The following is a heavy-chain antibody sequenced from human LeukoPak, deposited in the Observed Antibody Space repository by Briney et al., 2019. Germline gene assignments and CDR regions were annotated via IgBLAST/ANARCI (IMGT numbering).Heavy chain of an antibody. CDR2: INPSNGGT. J-gene: IGHJ5*02. Sequence: ASVKVSCKASGYTFTDYYMHWVRQAPGQGLEWMGWINPSNGGTNYAQKFQGRVTMTRDTSINTAYMELTRLRSDDTAFYYCATAGGAKIYSWFPPGGEEPRVT. V-gene: IGHV1-2*02. CDR1: GYTFTDYY. D-gene: IGHD2-21*01. CDR3: ATAGGAKIYSWFPP.